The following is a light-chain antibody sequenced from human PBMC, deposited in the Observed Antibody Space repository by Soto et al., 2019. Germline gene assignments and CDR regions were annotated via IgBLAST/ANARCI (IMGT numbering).Light chain of an antibody. Sequence: QLVLTQSSSASAYLGSSVILTCTLTSGHSEYTIAWHQQHPGKAPRYLMKLENSGTYNKGSGVPDRFSGSSSGADRYLTIPNLQFDDEADYYCETCNRNTWVIGAGTKLTVL. J-gene: IGLJ2*01. CDR1: SGHSEYT. CDR2: LENSGTY. CDR3: ETCNRNTWV. V-gene: IGLV4-60*02.